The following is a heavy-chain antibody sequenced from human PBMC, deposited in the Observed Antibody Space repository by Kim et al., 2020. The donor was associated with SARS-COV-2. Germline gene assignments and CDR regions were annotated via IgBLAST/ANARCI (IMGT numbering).Heavy chain of an antibody. J-gene: IGHJ4*02. CDR2: ISYDGSNK. V-gene: IGHV3-30*18. CDR1: GFTFSSYG. Sequence: GGSLRLSCAASGFTFSSYGMHWVRQAPGKGLEWVAVISYDGSNKYYADSVKGRFTISRDNSKNTLYLQMNSLRAEDTAVYYCAKDPRYLNDYGDYFSYWGQGTLVTVSS. D-gene: IGHD4-17*01. CDR3: AKDPRYLNDYGDYFSY.